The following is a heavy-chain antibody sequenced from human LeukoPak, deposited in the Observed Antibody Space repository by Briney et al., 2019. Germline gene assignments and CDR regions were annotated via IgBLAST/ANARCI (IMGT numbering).Heavy chain of an antibody. V-gene: IGHV3-23*01. Sequence: GGSLRLSCAASGFTFSSYAMGWVRQAPGKGLEWVSAISGSGGSTYYADSVKGRFTISRDNSKNTLYLQMNSLRAEDTAVYYCAKDSIIVVVPAAIRGGAFDIWGQGTMVTVSS. CDR1: GFTFSSYA. D-gene: IGHD2-2*01. CDR3: AKDSIIVVVPAAIRGGAFDI. CDR2: ISGSGGST. J-gene: IGHJ3*02.